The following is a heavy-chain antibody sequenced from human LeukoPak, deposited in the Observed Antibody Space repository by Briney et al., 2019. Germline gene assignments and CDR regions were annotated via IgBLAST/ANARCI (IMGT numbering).Heavy chain of an antibody. D-gene: IGHD6-19*01. CDR3: ARGGIAVAGTYFFDY. Sequence: GGSLRLSCAASGFTFSSYGMHWVRQAPGKGLEWVAFIRYDGSNKYYADSVKGRFTISRDNAKNSLYLQMNSLRAEDTAVYYCARGGIAVAGTYFFDYWGQGTLVTVSS. V-gene: IGHV3-30*02. CDR1: GFTFSSYG. CDR2: IRYDGSNK. J-gene: IGHJ4*02.